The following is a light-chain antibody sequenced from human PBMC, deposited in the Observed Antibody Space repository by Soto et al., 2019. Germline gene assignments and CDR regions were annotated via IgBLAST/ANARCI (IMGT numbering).Light chain of an antibody. Sequence: IQLTQSPSFLSASVGDTVTITCRASQGIRNDLGWYQQKPGKAPKVLIYAASSLQTGVPSRFSGSGSGTDFTLTITSLQPEDFATYYCLQDYDYPRSFGQGTTVEIK. CDR2: AAS. CDR1: QGIRND. CDR3: LQDYDYPRS. V-gene: IGKV1-6*02. J-gene: IGKJ1*01.